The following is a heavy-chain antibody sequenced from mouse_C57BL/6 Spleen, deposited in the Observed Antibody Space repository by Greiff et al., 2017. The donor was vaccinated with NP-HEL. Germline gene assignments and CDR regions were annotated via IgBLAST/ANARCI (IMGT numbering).Heavy chain of an antibody. CDR2: IDPSDSYT. CDR3: ASGGSSYVWFAY. D-gene: IGHD1-1*01. Sequence: VQLQQPGAELVKPGASVKLSCKASGYTFTSYWMQWVKQRPGQGLEWIGEIDPSDSYTNYNQKFKGKATLTVDTSSSTAYMQLSSLTSEDSAVYYCASGGSSYVWFAYWGQGTLVTVSA. V-gene: IGHV1-50*01. CDR1: GYTFTSYW. J-gene: IGHJ3*01.